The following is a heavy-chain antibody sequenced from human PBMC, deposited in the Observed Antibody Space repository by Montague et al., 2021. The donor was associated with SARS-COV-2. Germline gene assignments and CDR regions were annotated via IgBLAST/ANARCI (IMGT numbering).Heavy chain of an antibody. V-gene: IGHV4-4*09. J-gene: IGHJ2*01. CDR2: ISSNGKT. CDR1: GGSINDHY. CDR3: ARRDNYDSAGYHWHLDL. Sequence: SETLSLTCTVSGGSINDHYRSWIRQFPGKGLEWIGYISSNGKTNYNPSLKSRVTLSADASRNEFSLMLDSVTAADTAVYFCARRDNYDSAGYHWHLDLWGRGMLVTVSS. D-gene: IGHD3-16*01.